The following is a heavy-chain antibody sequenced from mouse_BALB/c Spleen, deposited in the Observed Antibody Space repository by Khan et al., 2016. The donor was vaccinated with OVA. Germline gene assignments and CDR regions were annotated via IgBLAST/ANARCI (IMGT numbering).Heavy chain of an antibody. J-gene: IGHJ4*01. Sequence: QVQLKQSGPGLVAPSQSLSITCTVSGFSLTSYGVSWVRQPPGKGLEWLGVIWGGGNTNFHSALRSRLSISEDNSKSQVFLKLNSLQTDDTATYYCAKDRGYYAVDYWGQGTSVTVSS. CDR1: GFSLTSYG. CDR3: AKDRGYYAVDY. CDR2: IWGGGNT. V-gene: IGHV2-3*01.